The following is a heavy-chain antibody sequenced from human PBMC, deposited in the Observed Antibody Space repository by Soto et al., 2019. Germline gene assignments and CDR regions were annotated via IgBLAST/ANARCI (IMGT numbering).Heavy chain of an antibody. Sequence: GGSLRLSCAASGFGISSDAMSLVRQSPGKGLEWVSGISGSGANTNYADSVKGRFAISSDISDNTLFLRMTSLTADDTAVYFSAKRDVPHSTSIAYFYDHWGRGGLVAVSS. CDR3: AKRDVPHSTSIAYFYDH. CDR1: GFGISSDA. V-gene: IGHV3-23*01. D-gene: IGHD2-21*01. CDR2: ISGSGANT. J-gene: IGHJ4*02.